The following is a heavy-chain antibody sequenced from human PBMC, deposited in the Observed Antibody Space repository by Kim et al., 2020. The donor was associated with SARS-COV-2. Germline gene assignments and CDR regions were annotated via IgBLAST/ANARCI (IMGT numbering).Heavy chain of an antibody. CDR3: ARLGGNTQMGYNGFDS. CDR1: GGSLSGSY. D-gene: IGHD1-26*01. CDR2: SNHLGGT. V-gene: IGHV4-34*01. J-gene: IGHJ5*01. Sequence: SETLSLTCAVHGGSLSGSYWSWIRQPPGKGLEWIGESNHLGGTNYNAALKSRVTISVDTSKNHFSLRLSSGTAADTAVYYCARLGGNTQMGYNGFDSCG.